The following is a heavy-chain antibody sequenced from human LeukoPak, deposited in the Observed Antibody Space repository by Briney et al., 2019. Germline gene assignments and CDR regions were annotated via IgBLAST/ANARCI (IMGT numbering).Heavy chain of an antibody. J-gene: IGHJ4*02. CDR1: GFTFSSYG. CDR3: TRRIAVAGIDY. Sequence: GGSLRLSCAASGFTFSSYGMHWVRQAPGKGLEWVAVIWYDGSNKYYADSVKGRFTISRDNSKNTLYLQMNSLRAEDTAVYYCTRRIAVAGIDYWGQGTLVTVSS. V-gene: IGHV3-33*01. CDR2: IWYDGSNK. D-gene: IGHD6-19*01.